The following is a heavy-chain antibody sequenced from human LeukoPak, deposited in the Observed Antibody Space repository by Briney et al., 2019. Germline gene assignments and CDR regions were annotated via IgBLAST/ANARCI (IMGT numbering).Heavy chain of an antibody. CDR3: AREVEMATTAFDY. D-gene: IGHD5-24*01. CDR2: ISSSSSYI. J-gene: IGHJ4*02. CDR1: GFTFSSYN. Sequence: PGGSLRLSCAASGFTFSSYNMNWVRQAPGKGLEWVSSISSSSSYIYYADSVKGRFTISRDNAKNSLHLQMNSLRAEDTAVYYCAREVEMATTAFDYWGQGTLVTVSS. V-gene: IGHV3-21*01.